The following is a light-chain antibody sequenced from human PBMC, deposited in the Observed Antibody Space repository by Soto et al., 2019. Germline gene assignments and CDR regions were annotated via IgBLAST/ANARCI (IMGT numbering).Light chain of an antibody. J-gene: IGKJ4*02. Sequence: EIVMTQSPATLSVSPGERAALSCRASQSVSSDLAWYQQKPGQVFRLLIYGASTRVTGIPARISGSGSGKEFPLTISSLQSEDLAVYYCQQYNTWPPTFGRGTKVEI. CDR2: GAS. CDR3: QQYNTWPPT. CDR1: QSVSSD. V-gene: IGKV3-15*01.